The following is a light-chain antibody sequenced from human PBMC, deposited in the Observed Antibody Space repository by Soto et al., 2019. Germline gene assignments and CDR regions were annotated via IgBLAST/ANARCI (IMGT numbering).Light chain of an antibody. CDR1: PSVISSY. CDR3: QHYGSSPYT. CDR2: CAS. V-gene: IGKV3-20*01. J-gene: IGKJ2*01. Sequence: EIVLTQSPGTLSLSPGERVTLSCRASPSVISSYVAWYQQKPGQAPMLRFYCASRRATGIPDRFSGGQSGTVFTLTVSRLEHEAFAVYFCQHYGSSPYTVGQGPKLE.